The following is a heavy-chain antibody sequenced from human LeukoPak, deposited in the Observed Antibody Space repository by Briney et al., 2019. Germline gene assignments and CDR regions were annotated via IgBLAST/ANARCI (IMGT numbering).Heavy chain of an antibody. CDR2: ISPDGSDR. J-gene: IGHJ6*02. CDR3: ARGHYGLDV. CDR1: GFTFGDWW. Sequence: GGSLRLSCPASGFTFGDWWVSWVRQAPGKGLEWVSYISPDGSDRYYVDSVKGRFTVSRDNAKNSVYMEINSLRVEDTAVYYCARGHYGLDVWGQGTTVTVSS. V-gene: IGHV3-7*01.